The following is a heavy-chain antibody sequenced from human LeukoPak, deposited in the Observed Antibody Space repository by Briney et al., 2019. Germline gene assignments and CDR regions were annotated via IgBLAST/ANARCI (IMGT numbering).Heavy chain of an antibody. D-gene: IGHD3-22*01. CDR1: GFTFSSYG. V-gene: IGHV3-23*01. CDR3: AKGTYYYDSSGYYPPGNYYYYMDV. Sequence: GRSLRLSCAASGFTFSSYGMSWVRQAPGKGLEWVSAISGSGGSTYYADSVKGRFTISRDNSKNTLYLQMNSLRAEDTAVYYCAKGTYYYDSSGYYPPGNYYYYMDVWGKGTTVTISS. J-gene: IGHJ6*03. CDR2: ISGSGGST.